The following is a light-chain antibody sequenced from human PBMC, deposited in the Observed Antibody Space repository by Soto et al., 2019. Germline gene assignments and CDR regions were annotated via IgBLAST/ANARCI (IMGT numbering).Light chain of an antibody. Sequence: EIVLTQSPGTLSLSPGERATLSCRASQSVSSSYLAWYQQKPGQAPRLLIYGASSRATGIPDRFSGSGSGTDFNLTISRLEPEDFAAYYCQQYSSSPWTFGQGTKVEIK. CDR1: QSVSSSY. CDR2: GAS. J-gene: IGKJ1*01. V-gene: IGKV3-20*01. CDR3: QQYSSSPWT.